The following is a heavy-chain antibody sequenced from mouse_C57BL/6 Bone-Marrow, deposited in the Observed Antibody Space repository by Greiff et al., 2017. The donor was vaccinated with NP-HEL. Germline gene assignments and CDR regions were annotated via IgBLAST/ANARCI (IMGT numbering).Heavy chain of an antibody. Sequence: QVQLQQPGAELVMPGASVKLSCKASGYTFTSYWMHWVKQRPGQGLEWIGEIYPSDSYTNYNQKFKGKSTLTVDKSSSTAYMQLSSLTSEDSAVYYCASSWGWFWYFDVWGTGTTVTVSS. CDR1: GYTFTSYW. CDR2: IYPSDSYT. CDR3: ASSWGWFWYFDV. V-gene: IGHV1-69*01. J-gene: IGHJ1*03. D-gene: IGHD2-3*01.